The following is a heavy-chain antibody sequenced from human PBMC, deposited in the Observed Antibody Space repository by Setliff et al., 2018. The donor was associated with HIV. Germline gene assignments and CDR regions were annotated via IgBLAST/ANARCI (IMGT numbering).Heavy chain of an antibody. CDR3: ARGRAPHYYYGSGSRSYYFDY. D-gene: IGHD3-10*01. J-gene: IGHJ4*02. V-gene: IGHV4-34*01. Sequence: SETLSLTCAVYGGSFSGYYWSWIRQPPGKGLEWIGEVTHSGRTNYNPSLESRVTTSVDTSKKQFSLRLTSVTAADTAVYYCARGRAPHYYYGSGSRSYYFDYWGQGTLVTVSS. CDR1: GGSFSGYY. CDR2: VTHSGRT.